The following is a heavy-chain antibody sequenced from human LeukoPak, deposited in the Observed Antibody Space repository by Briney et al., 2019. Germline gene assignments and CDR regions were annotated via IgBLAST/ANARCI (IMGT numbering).Heavy chain of an antibody. D-gene: IGHD2-15*01. V-gene: IGHV4-59*01. J-gene: IGHJ1*01. CDR2: IYHSDTT. CDR3: AQKAPYSPGYSQD. CDR1: GGSITSYL. Sequence: SETLSLTCTVSGGSITSYLWTWIRQPPGKGLEWIGYIYHSDTTNYNPSLKSRVTISVDTSKNQFSLKLSSVTAADTAVYYCAQKAPYSPGYSQDWGQGTLVTVSS.